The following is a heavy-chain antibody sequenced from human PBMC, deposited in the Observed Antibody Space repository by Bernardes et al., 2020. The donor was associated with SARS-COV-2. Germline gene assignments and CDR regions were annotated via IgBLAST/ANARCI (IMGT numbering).Heavy chain of an antibody. V-gene: IGHV5-10-1*01. D-gene: IGHD3-10*01. J-gene: IGHJ4*02. CDR3: ARAYSFDYYASGSYLDY. CDR2: IDPSDSYT. CDR1: GYSFTNYW. Sequence: GESLKISCKGSGYSFTNYWISWVRQMPEKGLEWMGKIDPSDSYTNYSPSFQGHVTISTDKSISTAYLQWNSLRAEDTAVYFCARAYSFDYYASGSYLDYWGQGTLATVSS.